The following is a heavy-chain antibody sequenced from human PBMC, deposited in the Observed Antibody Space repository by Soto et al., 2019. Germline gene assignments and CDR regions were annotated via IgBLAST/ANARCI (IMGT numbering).Heavy chain of an antibody. CDR3: VRDRGYPDSFSI. D-gene: IGHD3-10*01. CDR2: ISNSATTL. Sequence: GGSLRLSCAASGFTVSDYFMSWIRQAPGKGPEYVSHISNSATTLYYSDSVKGRFTISRDSAKNSLILQMNSLRPEDSAVYYCVRDRGYPDSFSIWGPGTMVTVSS. CDR1: GFTVSDYF. J-gene: IGHJ3*02. V-gene: IGHV3-11*01.